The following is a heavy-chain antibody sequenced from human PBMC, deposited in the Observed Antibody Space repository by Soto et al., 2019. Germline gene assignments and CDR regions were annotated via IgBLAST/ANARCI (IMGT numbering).Heavy chain of an antibody. CDR2: FHYSGRT. Sequence: SETLSLTCPVSGGSVSTGAYYWSWIRQPPGKGLEWIGYFHYSGRTYYNPSLKSRVTMSADTSKNQFSLKLRSVTAADTAVYYCARDGILTGYYTFWGQGTLVTVSS. CDR1: GGSVSTGAYY. CDR3: ARDGILTGYYTF. V-gene: IGHV4-61*08. J-gene: IGHJ4*02. D-gene: IGHD3-9*01.